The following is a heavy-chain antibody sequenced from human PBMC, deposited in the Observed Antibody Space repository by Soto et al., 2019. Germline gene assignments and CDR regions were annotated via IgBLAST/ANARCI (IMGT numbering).Heavy chain of an antibody. CDR1: GYTFTSYA. J-gene: IGHJ6*02. CDR3: ARVDTNLGGPYYYYGMDV. V-gene: IGHV1-3*01. Sequence: ASVKVSCKASGYTFTSYAMHWVRQAPGQRLEWMGWINAGNGNTKYSQKFQGRVTITRDTSASTAYMELSSLRSEDTAVYYCARVDTNLGGPYYYYGMDVWGQGTTVTVSS. CDR2: INAGNGNT. D-gene: IGHD7-27*01.